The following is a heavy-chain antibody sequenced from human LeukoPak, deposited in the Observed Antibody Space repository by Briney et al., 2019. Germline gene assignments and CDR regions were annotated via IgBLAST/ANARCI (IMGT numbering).Heavy chain of an antibody. J-gene: IGHJ5*01. D-gene: IGHD3-10*01. Sequence: PSETLSLTCTVSGFAITSGGFSWNWIRQPPGKGLEWIGCIYDRGPAYYNPSLKSRFTISVDRPKNQFFLNVTSLTAADTAVYYCARSRQASGLFNSWGQGTLVVVSS. CDR3: ARSRQASGLFNS. V-gene: IGHV4-30-2*01. CDR1: GFAITSGGFS. CDR2: IYDRGPA.